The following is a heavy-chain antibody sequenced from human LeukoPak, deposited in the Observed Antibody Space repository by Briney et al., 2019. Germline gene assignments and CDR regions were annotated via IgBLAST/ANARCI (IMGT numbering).Heavy chain of an antibody. CDR3: ARPGGLAVADDY. J-gene: IGHJ4*02. Sequence: MGIIYPGDSDTRYSPSFQGQVTISADKSISTAYLQWSSLKASDTAMYYCARPGGLAVADDYWGQGTLVTVSS. V-gene: IGHV5-51*01. D-gene: IGHD6-19*01. CDR2: IYPGDSDT.